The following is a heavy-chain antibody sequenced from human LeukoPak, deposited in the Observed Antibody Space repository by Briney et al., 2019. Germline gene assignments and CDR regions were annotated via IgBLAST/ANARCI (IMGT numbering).Heavy chain of an antibody. D-gene: IGHD2-2*01. Sequence: GSLRLSCAASGFTFSSYWMSWVRQAPGKGLEWVANIKQDGSEKYYVDSVKGRFTISRDNAKNSPYLQMNSLRAEDTAVYYCARVYGSAIVVVPAAQIFDYWGQGTLVTVSS. CDR3: ARVYGSAIVVVPAAQIFDY. CDR1: GFTFSSYW. J-gene: IGHJ4*02. CDR2: IKQDGSEK. V-gene: IGHV3-7*01.